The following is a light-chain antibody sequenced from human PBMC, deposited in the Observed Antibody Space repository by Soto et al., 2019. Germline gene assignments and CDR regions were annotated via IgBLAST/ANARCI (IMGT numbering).Light chain of an antibody. CDR1: QSISNN. Sequence: EIVMTQSPATLSVSPGERATLSCRASQSISNNLASYQQKRGQAPRLLIYGASTTATGIPARFSGSGSGTELTLTISSLQSEVFAFYYCQQYNNWRTFGQGTKVEI. CDR2: GAS. J-gene: IGKJ1*01. CDR3: QQYNNWRT. V-gene: IGKV3-15*01.